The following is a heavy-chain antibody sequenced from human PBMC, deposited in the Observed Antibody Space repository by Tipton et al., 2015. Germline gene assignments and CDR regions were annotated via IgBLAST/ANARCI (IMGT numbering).Heavy chain of an antibody. D-gene: IGHD3-10*01. J-gene: IGHJ4*02. CDR1: GASLSNYY. CDR3: ARRVPITVPRGLTEGLDY. CDR2: ISNTGNT. V-gene: IGHV4-59*07. Sequence: TLSLTCTVSGASLSNYYWNWVRQPPGKGLEWIGYISNTGNTHYNPSLKSRVTISLDTSKNQFSLTLNSVTAADTAVYYCARRVPITVPRGLTEGLDYWGQGTLVTVSS.